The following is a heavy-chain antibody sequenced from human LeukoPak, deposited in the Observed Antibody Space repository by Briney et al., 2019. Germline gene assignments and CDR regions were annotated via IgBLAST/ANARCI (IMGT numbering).Heavy chain of an antibody. CDR3: ARDTYYYDSSGYPLCDY. J-gene: IGHJ4*02. CDR1: GGTFSSYA. V-gene: IGHV1-69*04. Sequence: SVKLSCKASGGTFSSYAIRWVRQAPGQGLEWMGRIIPILGIANYAQKFQGRVTITADKSTSTAYMELSSLRSEDTAVYYCARDTYYYDSSGYPLCDYWGQGTLVTVSS. D-gene: IGHD3-22*01. CDR2: IIPILGIA.